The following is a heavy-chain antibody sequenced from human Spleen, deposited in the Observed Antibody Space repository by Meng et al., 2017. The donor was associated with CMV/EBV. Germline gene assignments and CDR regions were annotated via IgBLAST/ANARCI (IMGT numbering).Heavy chain of an antibody. CDR3: ARGDVVDVVVVPRGFDP. Sequence: ASVKVSCKTSGYIFSNYGISWVRQAPGQGLEWMGRINPNSGGTNYAQKFQGRVTMTRDTSISTAYMELSSLRSDDTAVYYCARGDVVDVVVVPRGFDPWGQGTLVTVSS. J-gene: IGHJ5*02. D-gene: IGHD2-15*01. CDR2: INPNSGGT. V-gene: IGHV1-2*06. CDR1: GYIFSNYG.